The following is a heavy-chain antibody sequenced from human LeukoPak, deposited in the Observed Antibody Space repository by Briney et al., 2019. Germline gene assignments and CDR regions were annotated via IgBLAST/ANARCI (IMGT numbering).Heavy chain of an antibody. D-gene: IGHD3-22*01. V-gene: IGHV1-46*01. CDR2: INPGGDNT. Sequence: ASVKVSCKASGYTFTKSYIHWVRQAPGQRLEWMGLINPGGDNTNYAQNFQGRVTMTTDTSTSTAYMELRSLRSDDTAVYYCARLGVPYYYDSSGYSRLDYWGQGTLVTVSS. CDR3: ARLGVPYYYDSSGYSRLDY. CDR1: GYTFTKSY. J-gene: IGHJ4*02.